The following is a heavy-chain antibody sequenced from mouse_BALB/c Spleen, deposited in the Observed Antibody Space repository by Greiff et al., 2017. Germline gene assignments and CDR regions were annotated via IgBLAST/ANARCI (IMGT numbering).Heavy chain of an antibody. CDR2: IYPGSGST. CDR1: GYTFTSYW. J-gene: IGHJ2*01. Sequence: LQQPGSELVRPGASVKLSCKASGYTFTSYWMHWVKQRPGQGLEWIGNIYPGSGSTNYDEKFKSKATLTVDTSSSTAYMQLSSLTSEDSAVYYCTRWGGYWGQGTTLTVSS. V-gene: IGHV1S22*01. CDR3: TRWGGY.